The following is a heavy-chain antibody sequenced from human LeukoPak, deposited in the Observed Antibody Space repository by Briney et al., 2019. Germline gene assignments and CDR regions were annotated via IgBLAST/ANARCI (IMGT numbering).Heavy chain of an antibody. CDR3: AREDTRYYDILTGYLNWFDP. CDR2: ISAYNGNT. Sequence: ASVKVSCKASGYTFTSYGISWVRQAPGQGLEWMGWISAYNGNTNYAQKLQGRVTMTTDTSTSTAYMELRSLRSDDTAVYYCAREDTRYYDILTGYLNWFDPWGQETLVTVSS. V-gene: IGHV1-18*01. D-gene: IGHD3-9*01. J-gene: IGHJ5*02. CDR1: GYTFTSYG.